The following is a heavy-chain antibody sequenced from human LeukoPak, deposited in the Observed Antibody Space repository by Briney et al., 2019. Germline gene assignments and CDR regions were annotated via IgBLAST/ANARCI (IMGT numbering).Heavy chain of an antibody. CDR3: ARRITYYDFWSGYYTGGYYFDY. J-gene: IGHJ4*02. CDR2: MYPNSGNT. CDR1: GYTFTSYD. D-gene: IGHD3-3*01. V-gene: IGHV1-8*03. Sequence: ASVKVSCKASGYTFTSYDINWVRQATGQGLEWMGWMYPNSGNTGYAQKFQGRVTITRNTSISTAYMELSSLRSEDTAVYYCARRITYYDFWSGYYTGGYYFDYWGQGTLVTVSS.